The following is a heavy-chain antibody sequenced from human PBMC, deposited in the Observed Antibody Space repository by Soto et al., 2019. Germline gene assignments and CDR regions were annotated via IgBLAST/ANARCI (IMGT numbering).Heavy chain of an antibody. CDR3: ARDRSRGYSYGAIPYYYYCMDV. CDR1: GYTFTSYG. V-gene: IGHV1-18*01. D-gene: IGHD5-18*01. J-gene: IGHJ6*02. CDR2: ISAYNGNT. Sequence: ASVKVSCKASGYTFTSYGISWVRQAPGQGLEWMGWISAYNGNTNYAQKLQGRVTMTTDTSTSTAYMELMSLRSDDTAVYYCARDRSRGYSYGAIPYYYYCMDVLGQGTTVTVSS.